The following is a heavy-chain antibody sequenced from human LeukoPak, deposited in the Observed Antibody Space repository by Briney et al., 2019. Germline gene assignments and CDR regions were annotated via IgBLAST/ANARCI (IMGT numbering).Heavy chain of an antibody. CDR3: ARVNPVPKAFEL. CDR2: IYYSGST. J-gene: IGHJ3*01. V-gene: IGHV4-59*02. Sequence: SETLSLTCTVSGGSVSSYYWSWIRQPPGKGLEWIGYIYYSGSTNYNPSLKSRVTISVDTSKNQFSLKLSSVTAADTAVYYCARVNPVPKAFELWGQGTMVTVSS. CDR1: GGSVSSYY.